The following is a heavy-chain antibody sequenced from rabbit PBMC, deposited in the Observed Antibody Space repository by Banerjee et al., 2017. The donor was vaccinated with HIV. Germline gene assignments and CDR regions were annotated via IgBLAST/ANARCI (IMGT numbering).Heavy chain of an antibody. J-gene: IGHJ4*01. CDR2: IYTTSGNT. Sequence: QSLEESGGNLVKPGASLTLTCNASGFTLSSDYYMCWVRQAPGKGLEWIGCIYTTSGNTWYASWAKGRFTISKTSSTTVTLQMTSLTAADTATYFCASHPDSSWGLWGPGTLVTVS. CDR3: ASHPDSSWGL. CDR1: GFTLSSDYY. D-gene: IGHD4-2*01. V-gene: IGHV1S40*01.